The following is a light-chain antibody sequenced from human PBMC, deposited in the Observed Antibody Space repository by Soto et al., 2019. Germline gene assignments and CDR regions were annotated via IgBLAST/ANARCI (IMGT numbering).Light chain of an antibody. Sequence: QSVLTQPASVSGSPGQSITLSCTGTSSDIGFYNFVSWYQHHPGKAPKLIIYEVSNRPSGASNRFSGSKSGNTASLTISGLQAEDEADYFCSSYTSTSTPYVFGTGTKVTVL. CDR1: SSDIGFYNF. CDR3: SSYTSTSTPYV. CDR2: EVS. J-gene: IGLJ1*01. V-gene: IGLV2-14*01.